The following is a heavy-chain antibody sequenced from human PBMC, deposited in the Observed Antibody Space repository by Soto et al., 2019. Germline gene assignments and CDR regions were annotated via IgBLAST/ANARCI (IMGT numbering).Heavy chain of an antibody. V-gene: IGHV4-31*03. CDR3: ARAHPYYYYYGMVV. CDR1: GGSISSGGYY. Sequence: SETLSLTCTVSGGSISSGGYYWSWIRQHPGKGLEWIGYIYYSGSTYYNPSLKSRVTISVDTSKNQFSLKLSSVTAADTAVYYCARAHPYYYYYGMVVWGQGTTVTVSS. J-gene: IGHJ6*02. CDR2: IYYSGST.